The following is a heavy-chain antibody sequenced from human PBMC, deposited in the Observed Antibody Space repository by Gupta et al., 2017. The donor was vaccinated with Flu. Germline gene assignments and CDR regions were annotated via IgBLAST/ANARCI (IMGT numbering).Heavy chain of an antibody. CDR1: GFVFRTYG. J-gene: IGHJ6*03. D-gene: IGHD1-7*01. CDR3: AKTGTTGYYYMDV. V-gene: IGHV3-30*18. Sequence: VESGGGVVQPGRSLRLSCAASGFVFRTYGTHWVRQAPGKGLEWVAVISYDASKTYYSDSVKGRFTISRDNSRDTLYLQMNSLRAEDTAVYYCAKTGTTGYYYMDVWGKGTTVIVSS. CDR2: ISYDASKT.